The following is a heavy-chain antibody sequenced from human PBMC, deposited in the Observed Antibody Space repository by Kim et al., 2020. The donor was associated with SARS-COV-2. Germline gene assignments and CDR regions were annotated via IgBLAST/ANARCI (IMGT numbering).Heavy chain of an antibody. D-gene: IGHD3-16*01. CDR1: GYTFTSYG. Sequence: ASVKVSCKASGYTFTSYGISWVRQAPGQGLEWMGWISAYNGNTNYAQKLQGRVTMTTDTSTSTAYMELRSLRSDDTAVYYCARANSPYDYVWGSFGWFNPWGQGTLVTVSS. CDR2: ISAYNGNT. V-gene: IGHV1-18*01. J-gene: IGHJ5*02. CDR3: ARANSPYDYVWGSFGWFNP.